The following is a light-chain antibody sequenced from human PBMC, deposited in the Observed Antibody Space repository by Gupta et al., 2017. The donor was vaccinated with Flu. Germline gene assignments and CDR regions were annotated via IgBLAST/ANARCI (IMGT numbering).Light chain of an antibody. V-gene: IGKV2-28*01. CDR2: VAS. CDR3: QQYGRTPGT. Sequence: RKDCNSLAWYRQKPGQSPRLLIYVASNRATGVPDRFSGSGSGTDFTLKISRVEAEDVAVYYCQQYGRTPGTCGGGTKVDIK. J-gene: IGKJ4*01. CDR1: RKDCNS.